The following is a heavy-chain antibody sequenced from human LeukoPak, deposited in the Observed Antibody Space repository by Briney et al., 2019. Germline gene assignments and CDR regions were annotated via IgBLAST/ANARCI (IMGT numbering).Heavy chain of an antibody. CDR1: GFILIGYG. Sequence: GGSLRLSCAASGFILIGYGMHWVRQAPGKGPEWVAFIRPDGHNKYYADSVKGRFMISRDNSKNTVDLQMNSLRGDDTAMYYCAKEGAASWDVDVWGKGTTVTVSS. V-gene: IGHV3-30*02. CDR3: AKEGAASWDVDV. CDR2: IRPDGHNK. D-gene: IGHD3-3*02. J-gene: IGHJ6*04.